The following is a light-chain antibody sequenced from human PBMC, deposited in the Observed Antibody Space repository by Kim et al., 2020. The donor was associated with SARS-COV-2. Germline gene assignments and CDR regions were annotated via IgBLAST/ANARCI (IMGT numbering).Light chain of an antibody. Sequence: EIVLTQSPGTLSLSPGERATLSCRASQSVSSSYLAWYQQKPGQAPRLLIYGASSRATAIPDRFSGSGSGTDFTLSISRLEPEDFAVYYCQQYGIAPPCTFGQGTKLEI. V-gene: IGKV3-20*01. CDR1: QSVSSSY. CDR3: QQYGIAPPCT. J-gene: IGKJ2*02. CDR2: GAS.